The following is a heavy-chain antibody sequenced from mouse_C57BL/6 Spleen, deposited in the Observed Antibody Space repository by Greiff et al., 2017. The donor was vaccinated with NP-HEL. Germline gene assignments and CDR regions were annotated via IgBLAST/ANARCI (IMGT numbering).Heavy chain of an antibody. J-gene: IGHJ1*03. Sequence: EVKLMESGGGLVKPGGSLKLSCAASGFTFSDYGMHWVRQAPEKGLEWVAYISSGSSTIYYADTVKGRFTISRDNAKNTLFLQMTSLRSEDTAMYYCARYYYGSSPDVWGTGTTLTVSS. CDR3: ARYYYGSSPDV. CDR1: GFTFSDYG. D-gene: IGHD1-1*01. V-gene: IGHV5-17*01. CDR2: ISSGSSTI.